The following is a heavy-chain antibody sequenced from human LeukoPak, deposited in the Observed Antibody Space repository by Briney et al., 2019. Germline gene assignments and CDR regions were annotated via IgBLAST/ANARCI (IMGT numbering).Heavy chain of an antibody. CDR3: ATDFWSGYPNYNYYYYYMDV. CDR1: GYTFTDYY. Sequence: GASVKVSCKASGYTFTDYYMHWVRQAPGQGLEWMGWINPNSGGTNYAQKFQGRVTMTRDTSISTAYMELSRLRSDDTAVYYCATDFWSGYPNYNYYYYYMDVWGKGTTVTVSS. CDR2: INPNSGGT. D-gene: IGHD3-3*01. J-gene: IGHJ6*03. V-gene: IGHV1-2*02.